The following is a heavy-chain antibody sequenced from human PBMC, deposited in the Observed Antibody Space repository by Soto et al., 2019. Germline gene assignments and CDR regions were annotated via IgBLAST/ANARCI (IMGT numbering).Heavy chain of an antibody. CDR1: GYTFTSYG. CDR3: ARDGQGVVAGGRYYYYYGMDV. J-gene: IGHJ6*02. D-gene: IGHD6-19*01. Sequence: ASVKVSCKASGYTFTSYGISWVRQAPGQGLEWMGWISAYNGNTNYAQKLQGRVTMTTDTSTSTAYMELRSLRSDDTAVYYCARDGQGVVAGGRYYYYYGMDVWGQGTTVTVSS. CDR2: ISAYNGNT. V-gene: IGHV1-18*01.